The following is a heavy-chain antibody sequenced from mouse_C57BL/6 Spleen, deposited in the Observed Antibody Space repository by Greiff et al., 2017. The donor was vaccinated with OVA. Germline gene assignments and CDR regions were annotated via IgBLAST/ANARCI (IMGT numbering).Heavy chain of an antibody. CDR1: GYTFTEYT. V-gene: IGHV1-62-2*01. D-gene: IGHD3-2*02. CDR3: ARHEEGRQLRPNYYAMDY. J-gene: IGHJ4*01. CDR2: FYPGSGSI. Sequence: QVQLKQSGAELVKPGASVKLSCKASGYTFTEYTIHWVKQRSGQGLEWIGWFYPGSGSIKYNEKFKDKATLTADKSSSTVYMELSRLTSEDSAVYFCARHEEGRQLRPNYYAMDYWGQGTSVTVSS.